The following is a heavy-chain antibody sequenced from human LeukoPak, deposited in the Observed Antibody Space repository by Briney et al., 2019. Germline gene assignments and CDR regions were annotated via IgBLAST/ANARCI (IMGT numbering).Heavy chain of an antibody. D-gene: IGHD2-8*01. J-gene: IGHJ4*02. CDR2: IYYSGST. CDR3: ARGIVLMVYAPFDHYFDY. CDR1: GGSISSSSYY. Sequence: SETLSLTCTVSGGSISSSSYYWGWIRQPPGKGLEWIGSIYYSGSTYYNPSLKSRVTISVDTSKNQFSLKLSSVTAADTAVYYCARGIVLMVYAPFDHYFDYWGQGTLVTVSS. V-gene: IGHV4-39*07.